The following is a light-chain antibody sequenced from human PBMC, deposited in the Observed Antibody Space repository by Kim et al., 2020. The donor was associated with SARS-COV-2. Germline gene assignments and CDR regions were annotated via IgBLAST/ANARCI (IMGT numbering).Light chain of an antibody. Sequence: EIVLTQSPDTLCLSPGERATLSCRASQTVRSTSSAWYQQNRGQAPRLLIHATSTRAPGLPDRSSGSGSATGFTLTINGLEPEDSALYYCHESVETPLTSGQGTRLEI. CDR2: ATS. CDR3: HESVETPLT. V-gene: IGKV3-20*01. CDR1: QTVRSTS. J-gene: IGKJ5*01.